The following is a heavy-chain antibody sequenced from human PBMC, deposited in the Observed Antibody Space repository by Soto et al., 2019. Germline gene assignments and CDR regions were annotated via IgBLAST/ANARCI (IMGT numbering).Heavy chain of an antibody. CDR2: IWYDGSNK. Sequence: GGSLRLSCAASGFTFSSYGMHWVRQAPGKGLEWVAVIWYDGSNKYYADSVKGRFTISRDNSKNTLYLQMNSLRAEDTAVYYCARDSMKAAAGSFDYWGQGTLVTVSS. D-gene: IGHD6-13*01. V-gene: IGHV3-33*01. CDR1: GFTFSSYG. CDR3: ARDSMKAAAGSFDY. J-gene: IGHJ4*02.